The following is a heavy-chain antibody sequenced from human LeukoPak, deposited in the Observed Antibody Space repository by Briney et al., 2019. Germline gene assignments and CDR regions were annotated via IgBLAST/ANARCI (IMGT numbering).Heavy chain of an antibody. J-gene: IGHJ6*03. CDR2: ISWNSGSI. CDR3: GRGQQRYYMDV. D-gene: IGHD6-13*01. CDR1: GFTFDDYA. V-gene: IGHV3-9*01. Sequence: GRSLRLSCAASGFTFDDYAMHWVRQAPGKGLEWVSGISWNSGSIGYADSVKGRFTISRDISENTLYLQMNSLRAEDTAIYYCGRGQQRYYMDVWGKGTTVTVSS.